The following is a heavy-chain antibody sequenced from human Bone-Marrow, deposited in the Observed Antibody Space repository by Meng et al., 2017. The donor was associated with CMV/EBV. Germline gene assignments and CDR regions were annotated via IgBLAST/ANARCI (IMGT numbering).Heavy chain of an antibody. CDR3: ARGVGHGYDFAFDP. Sequence: SETLSLTCAVYGGSFSGYYWSWIRQPPGKGLEWIGEINHSGSTNYNPSLKSRVTISVDTSKNQFSLKLSSVTAADTAVYYCARGVGHGYDFAFDPWGQRTLVTVSS. CDR2: INHSGST. D-gene: IGHD5-12*01. CDR1: GGSFSGYY. J-gene: IGHJ5*02. V-gene: IGHV4-34*01.